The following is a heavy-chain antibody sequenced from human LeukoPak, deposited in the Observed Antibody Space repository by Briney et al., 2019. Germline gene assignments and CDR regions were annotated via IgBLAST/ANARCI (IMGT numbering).Heavy chain of an antibody. J-gene: IGHJ4*02. CDR1: GGSFSGYY. CDR3: ARGRPTIFGVVIIFQPDYFDY. CDR2: IYYSGST. Sequence: SETLSLTCAVYGGSFSGYYWSWIRQPPGKGLEWIGEIYYSGSTNYNPSLKSRVIISVDTSKNQFSLKLSSVTAADTAVYYCARGRPTIFGVVIIFQPDYFDYWGQGTLVTVSS. V-gene: IGHV4-34*01. D-gene: IGHD3-3*01.